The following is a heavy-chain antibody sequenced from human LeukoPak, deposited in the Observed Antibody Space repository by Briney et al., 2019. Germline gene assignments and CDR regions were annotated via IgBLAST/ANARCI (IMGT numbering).Heavy chain of an antibody. J-gene: IGHJ5*02. CDR3: AAVPAATVGWFDP. D-gene: IGHD2-2*01. CDR2: IYTSGST. Sequence: PSETLSLTCTVSGGSISSGSYYWSWIRQPAGKGLEWIGRIYTSGSTNYNPSLKSRVTISVDTSKNQFSLKLSSVTAADTAVYYCAAVPAATVGWFDPWGQGTLVTVSS. V-gene: IGHV4-61*02. CDR1: GGSISSGSYY.